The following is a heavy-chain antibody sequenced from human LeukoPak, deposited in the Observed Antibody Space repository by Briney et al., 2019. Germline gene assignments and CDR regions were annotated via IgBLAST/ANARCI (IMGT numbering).Heavy chain of an antibody. Sequence: PGGSLRLSCVASGFTFSSYSMNWVRQAPGKGLEFISYINSRSSTIYYADVVKGRFTISRDNAKNSLYLQMSSLRAEDTALYYCAREGGGIVGTTSIDFWGQGTLVTVSS. CDR1: GFTFSSYS. D-gene: IGHD1-26*01. CDR3: AREGGGIVGTTSIDF. V-gene: IGHV3-48*01. J-gene: IGHJ4*02. CDR2: INSRSSTI.